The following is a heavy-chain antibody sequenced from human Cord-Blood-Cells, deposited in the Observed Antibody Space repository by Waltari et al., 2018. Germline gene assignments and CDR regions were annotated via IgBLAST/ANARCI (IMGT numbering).Heavy chain of an antibody. J-gene: IGHJ4*02. V-gene: IGHV4-34*01. CDR3: ARGEGYCSSTSCYYFDY. CDR1: GGSFSGYY. CDR2: YKHSGST. D-gene: IGHD2-2*01. Sequence: QVQLQQWGAGLLKPSETLSLTCAVYGGSFSGYYWSWIRQPPGKGLEWIGEYKHSGSTNYHPSLKSRVTISVDTSKNQFSLKLSSVTAADTAVYYCARGEGYCSSTSCYYFDYWGQGTLVTVSS.